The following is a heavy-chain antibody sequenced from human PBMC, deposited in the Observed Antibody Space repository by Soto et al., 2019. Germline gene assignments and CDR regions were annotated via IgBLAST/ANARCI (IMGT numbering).Heavy chain of an antibody. Sequence: GGSLRLSCAASGFTFSSYGMHWVRQAPGKGLEWVAVISYDGSNKYYADSVKGRFTISRDNSKNTLYLQMNSLRAEDTAVYYCAKNGQVVVISHCGQGTLVTVSS. D-gene: IGHD3-22*01. V-gene: IGHV3-30*18. CDR3: AKNGQVVVISH. CDR2: ISYDGSNK. CDR1: GFTFSSYG. J-gene: IGHJ4*02.